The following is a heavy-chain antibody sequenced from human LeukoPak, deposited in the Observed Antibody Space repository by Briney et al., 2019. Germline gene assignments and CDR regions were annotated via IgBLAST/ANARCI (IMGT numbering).Heavy chain of an antibody. Sequence: GGSLRLSCAASGFTFSSYAMSWVRQAPGKGLEGGSAMSGSGGSTYYADSVKGRFTISRDNSKNTLYLQMNSLRAEDTAVYYCAKPLSGSYYSVGYWGQGTLVTVSS. V-gene: IGHV3-23*01. CDR3: AKPLSGSYYSVGY. CDR2: MSGSGGST. J-gene: IGHJ4*02. CDR1: GFTFSSYA. D-gene: IGHD1-26*01.